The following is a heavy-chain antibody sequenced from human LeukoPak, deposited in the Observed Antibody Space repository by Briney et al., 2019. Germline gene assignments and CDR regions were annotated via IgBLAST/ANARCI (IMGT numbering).Heavy chain of an antibody. J-gene: IGHJ4*02. V-gene: IGHV1-2*02. CDR2: INPHNGAT. Sequence: ASVKVSCKASGYTFSGYKMHWVRQAPGQGLEWMGWINPHNGATKYAQNFQGRVTVTRDTSISTAYMEVSSLRFDDTAVYYCARGNSGYDFPYWGQGTLVTVSS. D-gene: IGHD5-12*01. CDR3: ARGNSGYDFPY. CDR1: GYTFSGYK.